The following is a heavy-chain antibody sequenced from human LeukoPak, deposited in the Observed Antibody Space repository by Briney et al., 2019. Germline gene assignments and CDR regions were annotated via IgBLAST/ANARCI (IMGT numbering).Heavy chain of an antibody. CDR1: GYTFTGYY. CDR2: INPNSGGT. D-gene: IGHD1-26*01. V-gene: IGHV1-2*06. J-gene: IGHJ4*02. Sequence: GASVKVSCKASGYTFTGYYMHWVRQAPGQGLEWMGLINPNSGGTNYPQKFQGRVTMPRETSISTHYIELSGLRYDETPGFYCARRTVVGAGTGNYWGQGTLVTVSS. CDR3: ARRTVVGAGTGNY.